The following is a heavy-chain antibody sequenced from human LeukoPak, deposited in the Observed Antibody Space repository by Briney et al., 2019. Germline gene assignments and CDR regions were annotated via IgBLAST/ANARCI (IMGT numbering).Heavy chain of an antibody. J-gene: IGHJ4*02. V-gene: IGHV3-23*01. D-gene: IGHD3-9*01. Sequence: PGGSLRLSCAASGFTFSNAWMSWVRQAPGKGLEWVSAISGSGGSTYYADSVKGRFTISRDNSKNTLYLQMNSLRAEDTAVYYCAKDRSDILTGYYDYWGQGTLVTVSS. CDR2: ISGSGGST. CDR3: AKDRSDILTGYYDY. CDR1: GFTFSNAW.